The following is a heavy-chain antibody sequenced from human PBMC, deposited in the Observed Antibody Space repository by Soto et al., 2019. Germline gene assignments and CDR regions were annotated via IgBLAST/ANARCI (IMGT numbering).Heavy chain of an antibody. Sequence: QVQLQESGPGLVKPSETLSLTCTVSGGSISSYYWSWIRQPPGKGLEWIGEINHSGSTNYNPSLKSRVTISVDTSKNQFSLKLSSVTAADTAVYYCARGVLATIRGGYDYWGQGTLVTVSS. V-gene: IGHV4-34*01. CDR2: INHSGST. J-gene: IGHJ4*02. CDR3: ARGVLATIRGGYDY. CDR1: GGSISSYY. D-gene: IGHD5-12*01.